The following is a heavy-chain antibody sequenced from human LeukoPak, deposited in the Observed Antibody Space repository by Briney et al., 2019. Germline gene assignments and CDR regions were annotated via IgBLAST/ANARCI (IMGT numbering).Heavy chain of an antibody. CDR2: IYTSGST. CDR1: GGSISSYY. D-gene: IGHD5-18*01. CDR3: ARGGTHSGYSYGTLFDY. Sequence: SETLSLTCTVSGGSISSYYWSWIRQPAGKGLEWIGRIYTSGSTNYNPSLKSRVTMSVDTSKNQFSLKLSSVTAADTAVYYCARGGTHSGYSYGTLFDYWGQGTLVTVSS. V-gene: IGHV4-4*07. J-gene: IGHJ4*02.